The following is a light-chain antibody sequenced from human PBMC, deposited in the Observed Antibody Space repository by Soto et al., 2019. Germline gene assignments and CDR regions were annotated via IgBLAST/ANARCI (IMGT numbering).Light chain of an antibody. CDR1: QSVNSN. Sequence: EIVMTQSPATLSVSPGERATLSCRASQSVNSNLAWYQQKPGQAPRLLIYGASTRATGIPARFSGSGSGTEFTLTISSRQSEDFAVYYCQQYNNWPLAFGGGTKVEIK. J-gene: IGKJ4*01. V-gene: IGKV3-15*01. CDR3: QQYNNWPLA. CDR2: GAS.